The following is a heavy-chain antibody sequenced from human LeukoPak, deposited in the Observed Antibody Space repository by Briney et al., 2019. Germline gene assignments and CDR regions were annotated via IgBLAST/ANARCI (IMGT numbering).Heavy chain of an antibody. J-gene: IGHJ4*02. D-gene: IGHD5-18*01. V-gene: IGHV3-7*01. CDR1: GFTFSSYW. Sequence: PGGSLRLSCAASGFTFSSYWMSWVRQAPGKGLEWVANIKQDGSEKSYVDSVKGRFTISRDNAKNSLYLQMNSLRDEDTAVYYCARDRGETAMGLDYWGQGTLVTVSS. CDR2: IKQDGSEK. CDR3: ARDRGETAMGLDY.